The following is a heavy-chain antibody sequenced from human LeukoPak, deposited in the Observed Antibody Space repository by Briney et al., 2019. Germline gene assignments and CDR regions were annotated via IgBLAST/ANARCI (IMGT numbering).Heavy chain of an antibody. CDR3: AREPYYYGSGSYYNPYYYYYMDV. Sequence: SETLSLTCTVSGGSISSYYWSWIRQPAGKGLEWIGRIYTSGSTNYNPSLKSRVTMSVDTSKNQFSLKLSSVTAADTAVYYCAREPYYYGSGSYYNPYYYYYMDVWGKGTTVTISS. CDR2: IYTSGST. CDR1: GGSISSYY. J-gene: IGHJ6*03. D-gene: IGHD3-10*01. V-gene: IGHV4-4*07.